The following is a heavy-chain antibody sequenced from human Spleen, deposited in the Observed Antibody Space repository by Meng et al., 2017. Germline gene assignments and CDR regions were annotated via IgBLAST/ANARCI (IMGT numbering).Heavy chain of an antibody. V-gene: IGHV4-34*01. CDR2: INYSEST. CDR3: ARGPTKMAHDVNY. CDR1: GGYFSDYC. Sequence: QVRLLQWVVGMLKPAETLSLTCDVYGGYFSDYCWGCIRQPLGKGPGWIGEINYSESTNYNPSLESRVTISLDTSQNTLSLQMRSVTDADWAVYSCARGPTKMAHDVNYWGQGTLVTVSS. D-gene: IGHD5-24*01. J-gene: IGHJ4*02.